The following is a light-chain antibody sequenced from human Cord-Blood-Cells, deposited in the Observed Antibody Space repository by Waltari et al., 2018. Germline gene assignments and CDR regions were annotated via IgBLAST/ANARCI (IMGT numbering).Light chain of an antibody. Sequence: DIQMTQSPSSLSASVGDRVTITCRASQSISSYLNWYQQKPGKAPKLLIYAASSLQSGVPSRFSGSGSGTEFTLTISSLQSEDFAVYYCQQYNNWPVTFGPGTKVDIK. CDR2: AAS. CDR3: QQYNNWPVT. CDR1: QSISSY. J-gene: IGKJ3*01. V-gene: IGKV1-39*01.